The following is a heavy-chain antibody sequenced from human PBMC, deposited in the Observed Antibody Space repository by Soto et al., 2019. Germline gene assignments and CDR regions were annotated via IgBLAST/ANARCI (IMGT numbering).Heavy chain of an antibody. CDR2: ISGSGGST. CDR1: GFTFSSYA. Sequence: EVQLLESGGGLVQPGGSLRLSCAASGFTFSSYAMSWVRQAPGKGLEWVSAISGSGGSTYYADSVKGRFTISRDNSKNTLYLQMNSLRAEDTAVYYCAKRHYDFWSGYQNWEFFDYWGQGTLVTVSS. D-gene: IGHD3-3*01. CDR3: AKRHYDFWSGYQNWEFFDY. J-gene: IGHJ4*02. V-gene: IGHV3-23*01.